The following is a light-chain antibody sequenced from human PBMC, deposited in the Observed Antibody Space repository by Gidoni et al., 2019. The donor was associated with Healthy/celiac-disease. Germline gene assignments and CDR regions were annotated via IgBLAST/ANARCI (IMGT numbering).Light chain of an antibody. Sequence: QSALTHPASVSGSPGQSITISCTGTSSDVGGYNLLSWYQQHPGKAPKLMIYEGSKRPSGVSNRFSGSKSGNTASLTISGLQAEDEADYYCCSYAGSSTSLFGTGTKVTVL. CDR1: SSDVGGYNL. CDR2: EGS. CDR3: CSYAGSSTSL. V-gene: IGLV2-23*01. J-gene: IGLJ1*01.